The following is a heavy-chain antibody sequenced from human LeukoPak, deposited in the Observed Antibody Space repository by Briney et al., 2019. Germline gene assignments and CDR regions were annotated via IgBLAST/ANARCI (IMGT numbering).Heavy chain of an antibody. Sequence: SETLSLTCAVYGGPFSGYYWSWIRQPPGKGLEWIGEINHSGSTNYNPSLKSRVTISVDTSKNQFSLKLSSVTAADTAVYYCARGRSLIYRYCSSTSCYSNWFDPWGQGTLVTVSS. CDR1: GGPFSGYY. D-gene: IGHD2-2*01. V-gene: IGHV4-34*01. J-gene: IGHJ5*02. CDR3: ARGRSLIYRYCSSTSCYSNWFDP. CDR2: INHSGST.